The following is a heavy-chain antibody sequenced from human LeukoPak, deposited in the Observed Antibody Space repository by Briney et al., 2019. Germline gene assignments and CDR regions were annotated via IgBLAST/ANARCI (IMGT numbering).Heavy chain of an antibody. D-gene: IGHD2-15*01. J-gene: IGHJ4*02. CDR2: IYHSGST. CDR1: GGSISSSNW. Sequence: SGTLSLTCAVSGGSISSSNWWSWVRQPPGKGLEWIGEIYHSGSTNYNPSLKSRVTISVDKSKNQFSLKLSSVTAADTAVYYCASLWCSGGSCYSGLNFDYWGQGTLVAVSS. V-gene: IGHV4-4*02. CDR3: ASLWCSGGSCYSGLNFDY.